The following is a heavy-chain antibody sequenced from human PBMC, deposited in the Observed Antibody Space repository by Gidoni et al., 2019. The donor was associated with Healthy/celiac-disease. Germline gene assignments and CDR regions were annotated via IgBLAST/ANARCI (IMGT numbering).Heavy chain of an antibody. V-gene: IGHV4-39*07. CDR3: ARVRRSYYYDSSGYLYYFDY. CDR2: IYYSGST. D-gene: IGHD3-22*01. J-gene: IGHJ4*02. Sequence: QLQLQESGPGLVKPSETLSLTCTVSGGSISSSSYYWGWIRQPPGKGLEWIGSIYYSGSTYYNPSLKSRVTISVDTSKNQFSLKLSSVTAADTAVYYCARVRRSYYYDSSGYLYYFDYWGQGTLVTVSS. CDR1: GGSISSSSYY.